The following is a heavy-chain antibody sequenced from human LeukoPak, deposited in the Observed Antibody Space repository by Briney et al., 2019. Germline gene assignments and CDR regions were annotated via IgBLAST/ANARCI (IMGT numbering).Heavy chain of an antibody. J-gene: IGHJ4*02. Sequence: PGGSLRLSCAASGFSFSTFWMSWVRRAPERGLEWVANIKPDGSEQYYLDSVKGRFTISRDNAKNSMYLQISSLRAEDTAVYYCVRGGGLLPDYWGQGTPVTVSS. CDR1: GFSFSTFW. CDR3: VRGGGLLPDY. D-gene: IGHD2-15*01. V-gene: IGHV3-7*01. CDR2: IKPDGSEQ.